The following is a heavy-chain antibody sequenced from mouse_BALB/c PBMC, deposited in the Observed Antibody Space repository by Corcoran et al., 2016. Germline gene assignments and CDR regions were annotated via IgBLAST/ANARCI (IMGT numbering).Heavy chain of an antibody. CDR1: GYSFTGYY. J-gene: IGHJ2*01. V-gene: IGHV1-26*01. Sequence: EVQLQQSGPERVKPGASVKISCKASGYSFTGYYMHWVKQSHVKSLKWIGRINPYNGATSYNQNFKDKASLTVDKSSSTAYMELHSLTSEDSAVYYCARHSYYFDYWGQGTTLTVSS. CDR3: ARHSYYFDY. CDR2: INPYNGAT.